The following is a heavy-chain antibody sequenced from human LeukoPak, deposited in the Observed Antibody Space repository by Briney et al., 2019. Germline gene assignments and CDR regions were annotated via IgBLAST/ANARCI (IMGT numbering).Heavy chain of an antibody. CDR2: IYHSGST. Sequence: SETLSLTCTVSGGSISSGGYYWSWIRQPPGKGLEWIGYIYHSGSTYYNPSLKSRVTISVDRSKNQFSLKLSSVTAADTAVYYCARDRVAGWNLDPWGQGTLVTVSS. CDR3: ARDRVAGWNLDP. J-gene: IGHJ5*02. CDR1: GGSISSGGYY. D-gene: IGHD1-1*01. V-gene: IGHV4-30-2*01.